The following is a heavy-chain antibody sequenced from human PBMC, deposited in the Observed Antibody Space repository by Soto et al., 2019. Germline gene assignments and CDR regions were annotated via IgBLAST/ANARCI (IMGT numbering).Heavy chain of an antibody. V-gene: IGHV1-2*04. CDR2: INPNSGGT. D-gene: IGHD3-16*01. Sequence: ASVKVSCKASGYTFTGYYMHWVRQAPGQGLEWMGWINPNSGGTNYAQKFQGWVTMTRDTSISKAYMELGRLGSDDTAVYYCARGHDPYDYIWGSRADFDYWGQGTLVTVSS. J-gene: IGHJ4*02. CDR1: GYTFTGYY. CDR3: ARGHDPYDYIWGSRADFDY.